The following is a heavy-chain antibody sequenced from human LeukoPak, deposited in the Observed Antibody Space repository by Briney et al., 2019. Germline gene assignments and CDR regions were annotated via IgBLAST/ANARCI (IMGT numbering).Heavy chain of an antibody. CDR2: IKQDGSEK. D-gene: IGHD4-17*01. CDR1: GFTFSRYW. Sequence: GGSLRLSCAASGFTFSRYWMSWVRQAPGKGLEWVANIKQDGSEKYYSDSVKGRFTISRDNSKNSLSLLMNSLRAEDTAVYYCASSVWAYDDYYFDYWDQGTLVTVSS. CDR3: ASSVWAYDDYYFDY. V-gene: IGHV3-7*01. J-gene: IGHJ4*02.